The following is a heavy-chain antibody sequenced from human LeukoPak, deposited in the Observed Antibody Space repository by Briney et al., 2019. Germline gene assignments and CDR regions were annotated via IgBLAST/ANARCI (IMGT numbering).Heavy chain of an antibody. D-gene: IGHD4-23*01. Sequence: SETLSLTCTVSGGSISSGGYYWSWIRQHPRKGLEWIGYIYYSGSTYYNPSLKSRVTISVDTSKNPFSLKLSSVTAADTAVYYCARAATVAAFDIWGQGTMVTVSS. V-gene: IGHV4-31*03. CDR1: GGSISSGGYY. J-gene: IGHJ3*02. CDR2: IYYSGST. CDR3: ARAATVAAFDI.